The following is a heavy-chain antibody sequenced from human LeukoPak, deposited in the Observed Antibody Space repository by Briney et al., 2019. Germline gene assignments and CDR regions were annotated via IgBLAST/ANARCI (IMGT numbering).Heavy chain of an antibody. CDR3: AREGPDDPYCSSTCCYPLHPFDY. J-gene: IGHJ4*02. D-gene: IGHD2-2*01. CDR1: GYTFTRYD. CDR2: MNPKSGNT. V-gene: IGHV1-8*03. Sequence: ASVKVSCKASGYTFTRYDINWVRQATGQGLEWMGWMNPKSGNTGHAQKFQGRVTITRDTSISTVYMELSSLRSEDTAVYFCAREGPDDPYCSSTCCYPLHPFDYWGQGTLVTVSS.